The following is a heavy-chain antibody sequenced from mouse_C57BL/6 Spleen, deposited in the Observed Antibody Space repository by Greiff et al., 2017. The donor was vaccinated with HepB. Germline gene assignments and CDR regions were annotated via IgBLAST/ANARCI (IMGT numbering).Heavy chain of an antibody. CDR3: ARLYGSSHYFDY. CDR1: GFNIKDYY. J-gene: IGHJ2*01. D-gene: IGHD1-1*01. Sequence: EVQLQQSGAELVKPGASVKLSCTASGFNIKDYYMHWVKQRTEQGLEWIGRIDPEDGETKYAPKFQGKATITADTSSNTASLQLSSLTSEDTAVYYCARLYGSSHYFDYWGQGTTLTVSS. CDR2: IDPEDGET. V-gene: IGHV14-2*01.